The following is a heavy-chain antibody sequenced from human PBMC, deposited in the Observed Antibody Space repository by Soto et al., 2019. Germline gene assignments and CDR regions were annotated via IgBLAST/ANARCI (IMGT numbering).Heavy chain of an antibody. V-gene: IGHV5-51*01. J-gene: IGHJ4*02. CDR2: ISPGDSDT. Sequence: GESLKISFKGSEYIFTNHWICWVRQMPVKGLEWMGIISPGDSDTRYSPSFQGQVTISVDKSITTAYLQWSSLKASDTAMYFCARWHRYDSSGIYRGGYFDYWGQGTPVTVSS. CDR3: ARWHRYDSSGIYRGGYFDY. CDR1: EYIFTNHW. D-gene: IGHD3-22*01.